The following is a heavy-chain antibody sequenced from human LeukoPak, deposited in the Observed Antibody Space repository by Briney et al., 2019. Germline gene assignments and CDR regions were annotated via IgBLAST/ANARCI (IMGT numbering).Heavy chain of an antibody. CDR3: AKETGWSPLGEDDH. CDR2: ISGSADS. Sequence: GGSLRLSCAASGFIFSNYAMTWVRQAPGRGLEWVAGISGSADSSYADSVKGRPTISRDNSKNTLYLQLNSLTGEDTAVYFCAKETGWSPLGEDDHWGQGILVSVSS. D-gene: IGHD3-16*01. J-gene: IGHJ4*02. V-gene: IGHV3-23*01. CDR1: GFIFSNYA.